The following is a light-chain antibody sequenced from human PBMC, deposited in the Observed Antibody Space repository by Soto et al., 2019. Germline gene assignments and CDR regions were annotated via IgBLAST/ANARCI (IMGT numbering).Light chain of an antibody. Sequence: AIQMTQSPSSLSASVGDRVTITCRASQGIGTELGWYQLKPGKAPKLLVYGSSTLHSGVLPRFSGSGSGTDFTLTISSLQPDDVATYYCLQDFSYPRTFGHGTNVEIK. CDR1: QGIGTE. J-gene: IGKJ1*01. CDR2: GSS. CDR3: LQDFSYPRT. V-gene: IGKV1-6*02.